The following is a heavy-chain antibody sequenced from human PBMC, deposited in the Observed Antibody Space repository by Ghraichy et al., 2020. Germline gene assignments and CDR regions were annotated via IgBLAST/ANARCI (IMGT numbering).Heavy chain of an antibody. CDR3: AKDSSSANYFDY. D-gene: IGHD6-6*01. V-gene: IGHV3-23*01. J-gene: IGHJ4*02. CDR1: GFTFSSYA. Sequence: GESLNISCAASGFTFSSYAMSWVRQAPGKGLEWVSAISGSGGSTYYADSVKGRFTISRDNSKNTLYLQMNSLRAEDTAVYYCAKDSSSANYFDYWGQGTLVTVSS. CDR2: ISGSGGST.